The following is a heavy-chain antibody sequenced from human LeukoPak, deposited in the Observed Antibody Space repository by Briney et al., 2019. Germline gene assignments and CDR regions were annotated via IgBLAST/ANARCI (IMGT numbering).Heavy chain of an antibody. CDR2: IFYSGTS. Sequence: SETLSLTCTVSGGSISSGDYYWGWIRQHPGKGLEWIANIFYSGTSYYNPSLKSRVMISVDTSKNQFSLKLSSVTAADTAIYYCARTCSGGSCYLAFDIWGQGTMVTVSS. D-gene: IGHD2-15*01. J-gene: IGHJ3*02. CDR1: GGSISSGDYY. V-gene: IGHV4-31*03. CDR3: ARTCSGGSCYLAFDI.